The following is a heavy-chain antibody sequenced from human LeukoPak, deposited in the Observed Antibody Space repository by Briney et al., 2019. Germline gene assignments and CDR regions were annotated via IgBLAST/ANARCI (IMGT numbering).Heavy chain of an antibody. Sequence: PSETLSLTCTVSGGSISSYYWSWIRQPPGKGLEWIGYIYYSGSTNYNPSLKSRVTISVDTSKNQFSLKLSSVTAADTAVYYCARDRNYYGPPYYYGMDVWGQGTTVTVS. CDR1: GGSISSYY. V-gene: IGHV4-59*01. J-gene: IGHJ6*02. CDR3: ARDRNYYGPPYYYGMDV. CDR2: IYYSGST. D-gene: IGHD3-22*01.